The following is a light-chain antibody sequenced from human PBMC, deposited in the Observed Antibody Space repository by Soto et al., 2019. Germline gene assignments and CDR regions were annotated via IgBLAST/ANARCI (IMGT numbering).Light chain of an antibody. J-gene: IGKJ5*01. CDR3: QQYESLPLT. CDR1: RSVSSY. CDR2: DAS. Sequence: EIVLTQSPGTLSLSPGERATLSCRASRSVSSYLAWYQQKPGQAPRLLIYDASNRATGIPARFSGSGSGTDFTLTISSLQPEDFATYYCQQYESLPLTFGQGTRLEIK. V-gene: IGKV3-11*01.